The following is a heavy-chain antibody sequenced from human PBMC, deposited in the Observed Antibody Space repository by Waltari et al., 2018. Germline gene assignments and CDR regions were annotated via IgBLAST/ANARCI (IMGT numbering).Heavy chain of an antibody. D-gene: IGHD3-9*01. V-gene: IGHV4-39*02. CDR2: LYYGGS. Sequence: QLQLQESGPGLVKPSETLSLSCTVAGASISSKSYYWGWIRQPPGKGLEWIGSLYYGGSNYTPSLQSRVTISADTSKNRLSLKLTSVTATDTAVYYCARRPYDILTGGCDSWGQGTLVTVSS. J-gene: IGHJ4*02. CDR1: GASISSKSYY. CDR3: ARRPYDILTGGCDS.